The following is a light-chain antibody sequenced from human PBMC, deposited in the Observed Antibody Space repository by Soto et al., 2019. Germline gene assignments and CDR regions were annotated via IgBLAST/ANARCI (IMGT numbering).Light chain of an antibody. CDR2: GAS. Sequence: TQSPATLSGSAGESTTLSCRASQSVSSNLAWYQQKPGQAPRLLIFGASTRATGIPDRFSGSGSETDFTLTISRLEPEDFAVYHCQQYGDSPPTFGQGTKVDIK. V-gene: IGKV3-20*01. J-gene: IGKJ1*01. CDR1: QSVSSN. CDR3: QQYGDSPPT.